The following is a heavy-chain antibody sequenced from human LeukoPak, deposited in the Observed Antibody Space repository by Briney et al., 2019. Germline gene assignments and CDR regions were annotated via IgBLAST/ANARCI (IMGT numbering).Heavy chain of an antibody. CDR2: IYYSGST. Sequence: SSETLSLTCTVSGGSISSSSYYWGWIRQPPGKGLEWIGSIYYSGSTYYNPSLKSRVTISVDTSKNQFSLKPSSVTAADTAVYYCARLVEQLVHYWGQGTLVTVSS. V-gene: IGHV4-39*01. J-gene: IGHJ4*02. CDR1: GGSISSSSYY. D-gene: IGHD6-13*01. CDR3: ARLVEQLVHY.